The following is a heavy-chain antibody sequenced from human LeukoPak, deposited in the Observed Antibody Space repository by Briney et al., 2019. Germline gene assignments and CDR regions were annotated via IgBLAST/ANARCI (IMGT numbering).Heavy chain of an antibody. CDR1: GYTFTSYD. CDR3: ARGRAYYYDSSGVC. Sequence: GASVKVSCKASGYTFTSYDINWVRQATGQGLEWMGWMNPNSGNTGYAQKFQGRVTMTRNTSISTAYMELSSLRSEDTAVYYGARGRAYYYDSSGVCWGQGTLVTVSS. J-gene: IGHJ4*02. D-gene: IGHD3-22*01. CDR2: MNPNSGNT. V-gene: IGHV1-8*01.